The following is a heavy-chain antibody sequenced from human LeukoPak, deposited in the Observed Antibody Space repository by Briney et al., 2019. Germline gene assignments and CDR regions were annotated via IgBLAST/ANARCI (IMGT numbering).Heavy chain of an antibody. CDR1: GFSFSSYW. Sequence: GGSLRLSCAASGFSFSSYWMHWVRQAPGKGLVWVSRINGDGSRTYYADSVKGRFTISRDNSKNTLYLQMNSLRAEDTAVYYCARGIQLWSDLDYWGQGTLVTVSS. CDR2: INGDGSRT. D-gene: IGHD5-18*01. CDR3: ARGIQLWSDLDY. V-gene: IGHV3-74*01. J-gene: IGHJ4*02.